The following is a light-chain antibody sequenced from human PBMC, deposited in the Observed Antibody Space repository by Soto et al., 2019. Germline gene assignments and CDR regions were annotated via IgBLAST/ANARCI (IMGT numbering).Light chain of an antibody. Sequence: EIVMTQPPPTLSVSPGERATLSCRASQSVSSNLAWYQQKPGQAPRLLIYGASTRATGVPARFSGSGSETEFTLTIRSLQSEDFAVYFCQQHNNWPSFGQGTRLEI. J-gene: IGKJ5*01. CDR1: QSVSSN. CDR3: QQHNNWPS. V-gene: IGKV3-15*01. CDR2: GAS.